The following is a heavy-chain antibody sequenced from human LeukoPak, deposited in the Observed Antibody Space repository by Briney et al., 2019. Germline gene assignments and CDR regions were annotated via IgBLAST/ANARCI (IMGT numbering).Heavy chain of an antibody. D-gene: IGHD2-2*02. CDR2: IYYSGST. Sequence: SETLSLTCTVSGGSISSYYWSWIRQPPGKGLEWIGYIYYSGSTNYNPSLKSRVTISVDTSKNQFSLKLSSVTAADTAVYYCARYCSSTSCYKDAFGIWGQGTMVTVSS. CDR3: ARYCSSTSCYKDAFGI. CDR1: GGSISSYY. J-gene: IGHJ3*02. V-gene: IGHV4-59*08.